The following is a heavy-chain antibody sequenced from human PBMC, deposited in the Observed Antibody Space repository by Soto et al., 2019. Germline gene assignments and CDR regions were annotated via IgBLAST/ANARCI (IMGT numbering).Heavy chain of an antibody. CDR2: IYPGDSDT. V-gene: IGHV5-51*01. CDR3: ARRRVRDYYDSSGYYRNAFDI. Sequence: PGESLKISCKGSGYSFTSYWIGWVRQMPGKGLEWMGIIYPGDSDTRYSPSFQGQVTISADKSISTAYLQWSSLKASDTAMYYCARRRVRDYYDSSGYYRNAFDIWGQGTMVTVSS. J-gene: IGHJ3*02. D-gene: IGHD3-22*01. CDR1: GYSFTSYW.